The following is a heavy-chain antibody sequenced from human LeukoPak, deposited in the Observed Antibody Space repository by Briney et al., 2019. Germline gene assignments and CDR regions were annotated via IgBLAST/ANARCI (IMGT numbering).Heavy chain of an antibody. CDR1: GGSFSGYY. J-gene: IGHJ1*01. CDR3: ARVDYGGNSRYFQH. V-gene: IGHV4-34*01. D-gene: IGHD4-23*01. Sequence: SETLSLTCAVYGGSFSGYYWSWIRQPPGKGLEWIGEINHIGITNDNPSPKSRVTISADTAKNQFSLKLSSVTAAETAVYYCARVDYGGNSRYFQHWGQGTLVTVSS. CDR2: INHIGIT.